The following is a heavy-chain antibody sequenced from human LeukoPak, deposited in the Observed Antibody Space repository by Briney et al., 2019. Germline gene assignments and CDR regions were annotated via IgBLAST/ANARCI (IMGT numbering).Heavy chain of an antibody. D-gene: IGHD2-2*01. Sequence: GGSLRLSCAASGFTFSSYSMSWVRQAPGKGLEWVSSISSSSSYIYYADSVKGRFTISRDNAKNSLYLQMNSLRAEDTAVYYCARDRDIVVVPAAHFDYWGQGTLVTVSS. J-gene: IGHJ4*02. CDR1: GFTFSSYS. V-gene: IGHV3-21*01. CDR2: ISSSSSYI. CDR3: ARDRDIVVVPAAHFDY.